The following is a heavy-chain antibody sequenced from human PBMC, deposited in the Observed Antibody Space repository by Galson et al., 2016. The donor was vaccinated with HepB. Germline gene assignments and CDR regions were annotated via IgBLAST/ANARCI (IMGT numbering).Heavy chain of an antibody. Sequence: SLRLSCAASGFTVSSYYMSWVRQAPGKGLEWVSDISYDASSLHYADSVKGRFTVSRDNSGHTLYLQMNSLIPEDTAVYYCVVSVYYRWGRGTLVTVSS. CDR1: GFTVSSYY. D-gene: IGHD3-22*01. CDR3: VVSVYYR. V-gene: IGHV3-30*03. J-gene: IGHJ5*02. CDR2: ISYDASSL.